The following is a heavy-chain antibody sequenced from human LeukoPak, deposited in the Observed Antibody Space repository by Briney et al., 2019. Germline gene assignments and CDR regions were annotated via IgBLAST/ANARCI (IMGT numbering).Heavy chain of an antibody. CDR3: AREAWGRDGCNSYYYYYGMDV. CDR1: GYSFTSYW. D-gene: IGHD5-24*01. V-gene: IGHV5-51*01. Sequence: GESLKISCKGSGYSFTSYWIGWVRQMPGKGLEWMGIIYPGDSDTRYSPSFQGQVTISADKSISTAYLQWSSLKASDPAMYYCAREAWGRDGCNSYYYYYGMDVWGQGTTVTVSS. J-gene: IGHJ6*02. CDR2: IYPGDSDT.